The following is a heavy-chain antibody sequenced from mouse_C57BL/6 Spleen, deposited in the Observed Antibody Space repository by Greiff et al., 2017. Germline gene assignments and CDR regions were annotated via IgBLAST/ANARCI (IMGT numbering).Heavy chain of an antibody. Sequence: VKLMESGAELVKPGASVKISCKASGYAFSSYWMNWVKQRPGKGLEWIGQIYPGDGDTNYNGKFKGKATLTADKSSSTAYMQLSSLTSEDSAVYFCARYTLLRYLDYWGQGTTLTVSS. CDR1: GYAFSSYW. CDR3: ARYTLLRYLDY. D-gene: IGHD1-1*01. CDR2: IYPGDGDT. J-gene: IGHJ2*01. V-gene: IGHV1-80*01.